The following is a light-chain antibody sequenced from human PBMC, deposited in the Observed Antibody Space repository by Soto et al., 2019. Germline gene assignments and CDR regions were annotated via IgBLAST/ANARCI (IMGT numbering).Light chain of an antibody. Sequence: EIVMTQSPATLSVSPGEGATLSCSASHNVDNSLAWYQQKPGQTPRLLIYGASTRATGVPASFSGSRSGAQFTLTISSLQSEDFAVYYCQQYNNWPYTFGQGTKLEIK. J-gene: IGKJ2*01. CDR1: HNVDNS. CDR3: QQYNNWPYT. V-gene: IGKV3-15*01. CDR2: GAS.